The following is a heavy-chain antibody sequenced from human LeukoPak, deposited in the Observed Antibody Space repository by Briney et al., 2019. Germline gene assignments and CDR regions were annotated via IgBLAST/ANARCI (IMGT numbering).Heavy chain of an antibody. J-gene: IGHJ4*02. D-gene: IGHD5-12*01. CDR1: GFTFDDYA. CDR2: ISWNSGSI. V-gene: IGHV3-9*01. Sequence: GRSLRLSCAASGFTFDDYAMHWVRQAPGKGLEWVSGISWNSGSIGYADSVKGRFTISRDNAKNSLYLQMNSLRAEDTALYYCAKDLGYSGSDYSFDYWGQGTLVTVSS. CDR3: AKDLGYSGSDYSFDY.